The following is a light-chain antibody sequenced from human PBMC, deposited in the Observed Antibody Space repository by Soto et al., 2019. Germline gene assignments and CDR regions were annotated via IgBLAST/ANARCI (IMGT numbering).Light chain of an antibody. J-gene: IGLJ1*01. CDR2: EVS. CDR3: CSYAGIYV. CDR1: SSDVGSYNL. Sequence: QFALTQPASVSGSPGQSITISCTGTSSDVGSYNLVSWYQQHPGKAPKLMIYEVSKRPSGVSNRFSGSKSGNTASLTISGLQAEDEADYYCCSYAGIYVFGTGTKVTVL. V-gene: IGLV2-23*02.